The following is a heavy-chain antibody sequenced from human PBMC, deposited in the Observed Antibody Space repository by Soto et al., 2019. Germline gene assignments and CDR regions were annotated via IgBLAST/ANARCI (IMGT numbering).Heavy chain of an antibody. J-gene: IGHJ4*02. CDR3: ARGIYGTLNPYHFDF. V-gene: IGHV5-51*01. Sequence: GESLKISCQGSGYSFTPYWIGWVRQMPGKGLEWMGIIYPGDSDTRYSPSFKGQVSISADKSLSTAYLPWSVLKASDTAMYYCARGIYGTLNPYHFDFWGQGTLVTVSS. D-gene: IGHD2-21*01. CDR1: GYSFTPYW. CDR2: IYPGDSDT.